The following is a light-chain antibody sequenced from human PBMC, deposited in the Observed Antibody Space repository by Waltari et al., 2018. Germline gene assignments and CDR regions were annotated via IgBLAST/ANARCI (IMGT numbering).Light chain of an antibody. V-gene: IGLV2-14*03. CDR3: SAYTRSGTYV. CDR2: DVT. CDR1: SSAVGGYRS. Sequence: QSALTQAASVSGSPGQSITISCTGTSSAVGGYRSVPWYQQHPGNAPKVLLYDVTNRPSGVSNRFSGSKSGNTASLTISGLQAEDEADYYCSAYTRSGTYVFGTGTKVTVL. J-gene: IGLJ1*01.